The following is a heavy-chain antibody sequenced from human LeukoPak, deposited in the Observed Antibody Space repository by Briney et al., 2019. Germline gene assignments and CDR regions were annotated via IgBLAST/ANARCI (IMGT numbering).Heavy chain of an antibody. D-gene: IGHD3-22*01. J-gene: IGHJ3*02. CDR2: IIPIFGTA. Sequence: SVKVSCKASGYTFTSYDINWVRQATGQGLEWMGGIIPIFGTANYAQKFQGRVTITTDESTSTAYMELSSLRSEDTAVYYCTTYDSSGYSRGRAFDIWGQGTMVTVSS. CDR3: TTYDSSGYSRGRAFDI. CDR1: GYTFTSYD. V-gene: IGHV1-69*05.